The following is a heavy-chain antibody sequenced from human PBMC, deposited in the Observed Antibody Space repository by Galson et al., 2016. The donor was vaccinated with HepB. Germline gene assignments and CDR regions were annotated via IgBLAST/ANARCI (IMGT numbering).Heavy chain of an antibody. V-gene: IGHV4-39*01. CDR3: ARHLGVFYYGMDV. Sequence: SETLSLTCTVSGASMSTSSFYWGWVRQPPGKGLQWIGTIYYSGTTNYNPSPKSRVTITVETFKNQFSLKLASVTAADTAVYYCARHLGVFYYGMDVWGQGTTVTVSS. CDR2: IYYSGTT. CDR1: GASMSTSSFY. J-gene: IGHJ6*02.